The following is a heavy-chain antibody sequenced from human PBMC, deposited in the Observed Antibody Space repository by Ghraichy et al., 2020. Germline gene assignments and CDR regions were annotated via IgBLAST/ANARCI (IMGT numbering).Heavy chain of an antibody. Sequence: GGSLRLSCAASGFTFSSYWMSWVRQAPGKGLEWVANIKQDGSEKYYVDSVKGRFTISRDNAKNSLYLQMNSLRAEDTAVYYCARGIYDSSGYYYDTPTEFDYWGQGTLVTVSS. CDR2: IKQDGSEK. D-gene: IGHD3-22*01. V-gene: IGHV3-7*03. CDR1: GFTFSSYW. CDR3: ARGIYDSSGYYYDTPTEFDY. J-gene: IGHJ4*02.